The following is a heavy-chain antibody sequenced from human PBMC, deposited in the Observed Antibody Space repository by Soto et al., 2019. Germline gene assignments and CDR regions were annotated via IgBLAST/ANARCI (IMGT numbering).Heavy chain of an antibody. CDR2: ISGSGGST. J-gene: IGHJ3*02. CDR3: AKDTLMYYYDSSGYYQGDAFDI. D-gene: IGHD3-22*01. Sequence: GGSLRLSCAASGFTFSSYAMSWVRQAPGKGLEWVSAISGSGGSTYYADSVKGRFTISRDNSKNTLCLQMNSLRAEDTAVYYCAKDTLMYYYDSSGYYQGDAFDIWGQGTMVTVSS. CDR1: GFTFSSYA. V-gene: IGHV3-23*01.